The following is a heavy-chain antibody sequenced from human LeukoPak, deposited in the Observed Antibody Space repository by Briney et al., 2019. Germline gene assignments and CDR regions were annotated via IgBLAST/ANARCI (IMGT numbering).Heavy chain of an antibody. CDR2: IYPDDSDI. V-gene: IGHV5-51*01. CDR1: GYSFTNYW. CDR3: ARRSGRYSSSWGDY. D-gene: IGHD6-13*01. Sequence: GESLKISCKASGYSFTNYWIGWVRQLPGKGLEWMGIIYPDDSDIRYSPSFQGQVTISADKSINTAYLQWSSLKASDTAMYYCARRSGRYSSSWGDYWGQGTLVTVSS. J-gene: IGHJ4*02.